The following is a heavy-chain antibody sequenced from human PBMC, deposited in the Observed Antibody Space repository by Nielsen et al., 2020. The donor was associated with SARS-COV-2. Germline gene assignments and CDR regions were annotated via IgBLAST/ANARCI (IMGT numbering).Heavy chain of an antibody. Sequence: GESLKISCAASGFIFGAYGMHWVRQAPGKGLEWVAVIWYDGSNKYSADSVKGRFTISRDNSKNTLYLQMNSLRAEDTAVYYCARDRSDWGGDAFDVWGQGTMVTVSS. CDR1: GFIFGAYG. D-gene: IGHD6-19*01. CDR2: IWYDGSNK. V-gene: IGHV3-33*01. CDR3: ARDRSDWGGDAFDV. J-gene: IGHJ3*01.